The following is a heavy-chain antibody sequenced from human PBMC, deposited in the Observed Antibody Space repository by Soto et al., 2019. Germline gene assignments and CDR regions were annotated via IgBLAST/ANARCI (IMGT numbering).Heavy chain of an antibody. J-gene: IGHJ2*01. V-gene: IGHV4-30-4*01. CDR1: GGSISSGDYY. D-gene: IGHD2-21*02. Sequence: QVQLQESGPGLVKPSQTLSLTCTVSGGSISSGDYYWSWIRQPPGKGLEWIGYIYDSGSTYYNPSLKSRVTISGDTCRHHFALKLSYVTAADTAVYYCARSVETSEGGLYFDLWGRGTLVTGSS. CDR2: IYDSGST. CDR3: ARSVETSEGGLYFDL.